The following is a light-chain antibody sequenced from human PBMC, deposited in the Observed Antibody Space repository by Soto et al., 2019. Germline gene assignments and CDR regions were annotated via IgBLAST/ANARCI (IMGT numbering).Light chain of an antibody. CDR3: LIFYGGVWV. J-gene: IGLJ3*02. Sequence: QTVVTQEPSLTVSPGGTVTITCASSTGAITTGYYPNWFQQNPGLAPRALIYSTTNRYSWTPTRFSGSLLGGKAALTVSGVQPEDEADYYCLIFYGGVWVFGGGTKLTVL. V-gene: IGLV7-43*01. CDR2: STT. CDR1: TGAITTGYY.